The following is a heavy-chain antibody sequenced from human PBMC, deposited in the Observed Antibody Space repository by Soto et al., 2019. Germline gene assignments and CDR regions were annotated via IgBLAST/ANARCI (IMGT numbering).Heavy chain of an antibody. CDR2: IGTAGDT. CDR3: ARGGYSYGYGGRESMDV. D-gene: IGHD5-18*01. CDR1: GFTFSSYD. Sequence: EVQLVESGGGLVQPGGSLRLSCAASGFTFSSYDMHWVRQATGKGLEWVSAIGTAGDTYYPGSVKGRFTISRENAKNSLYQQMDSQRAEDTAVYYCARGGYSYGYGGRESMDVWGQGTTVTVSS. J-gene: IGHJ6*02. V-gene: IGHV3-13*01.